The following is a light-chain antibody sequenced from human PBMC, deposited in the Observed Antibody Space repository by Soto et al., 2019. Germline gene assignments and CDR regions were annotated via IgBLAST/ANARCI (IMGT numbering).Light chain of an antibody. V-gene: IGKV1-5*03. CDR3: QQDKSYS. CDR1: QSISSW. CDR2: KAS. J-gene: IGKJ1*01. Sequence: DIQMTQSPSTLSASVGDRVTITCRASQSISSWLAWYQQKPGKAPKLLIYKASSLESGVPSRFSGSGSGTEFTLTISSVQTDDFATYYCQQDKSYSFWQGTKVENK.